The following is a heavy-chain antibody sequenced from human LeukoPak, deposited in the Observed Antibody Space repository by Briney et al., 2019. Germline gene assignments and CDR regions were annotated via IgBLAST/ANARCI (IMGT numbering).Heavy chain of an antibody. D-gene: IGHD3-9*01. J-gene: IGHJ2*01. V-gene: IGHV4-4*07. CDR3: ARGYYDILTGYFFYWYFDL. CDR2: IYTSGAT. Sequence: PSETLSLTCTVSGGSISSHYWSWIRQPAGKELEWIGRIYTSGATSYNPSLKSRVTMSVDTSKNQFSLKLSSVTAADTAVYYCARGYYDILTGYFFYWYFDLWGRGTQVTVSS. CDR1: GGSISSHY.